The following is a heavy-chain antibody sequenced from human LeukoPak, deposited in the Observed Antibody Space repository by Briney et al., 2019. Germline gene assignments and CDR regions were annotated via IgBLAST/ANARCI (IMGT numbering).Heavy chain of an antibody. V-gene: IGHV4-59*01. CDR2: IYYSGSA. D-gene: IGHD3-3*01. CDR1: GDSISRYY. J-gene: IGHJ6*03. Sequence: SETLSLTCTVSGDSISRYYWSWIRQPPGKGLEWIGYIYYSGSANYNPSLKSRVTISVDTSKNQFSLKLSSVTAADTAVYYCAGVLRFLEWDYMDVWGKGTTVTVSS. CDR3: AGVLRFLEWDYMDV.